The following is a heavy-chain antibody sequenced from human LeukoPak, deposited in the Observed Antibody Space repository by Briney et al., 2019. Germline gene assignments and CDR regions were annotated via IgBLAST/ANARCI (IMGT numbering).Heavy chain of an antibody. J-gene: IGHJ3*01. CDR2: MNPNSGNT. CDR1: GYNFSSHD. V-gene: IGHV1-8*01. D-gene: IGHD2/OR15-2a*01. Sequence: ASVKVSCKASGYNFSSHDINWVRQATGQGLEWMGWMNPNSGNTGYAQKFQGRVTMTRDTSISTAYMELSSLRYEDTAVYYCAREPATLYVCGQRTVVTVSS. CDR3: AREPATLYV.